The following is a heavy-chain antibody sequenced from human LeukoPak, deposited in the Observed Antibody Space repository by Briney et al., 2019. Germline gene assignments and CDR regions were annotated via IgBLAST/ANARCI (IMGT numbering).Heavy chain of an antibody. CDR3: AREGIAVAGAPWGYYFDY. Sequence: GGSLRLSCAASGFTFSSYSMNWVRQAPGKGLEWVAVISYDGSNKYYADSVKGRFTISRDNSKNTLYLQMNSLRAEDTAVYYCAREGIAVAGAPWGYYFDYWGQGTLVTVSS. V-gene: IGHV3-30*03. CDR2: ISYDGSNK. CDR1: GFTFSSYS. J-gene: IGHJ4*02. D-gene: IGHD6-19*01.